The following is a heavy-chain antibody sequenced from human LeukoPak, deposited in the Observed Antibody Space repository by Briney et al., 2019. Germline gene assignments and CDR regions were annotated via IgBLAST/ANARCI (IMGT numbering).Heavy chain of an antibody. CDR3: TTVDYDSSGHVSY. J-gene: IGHJ4*02. CDR1: GFTFSNAW. Sequence: GGSLRLSCAASGFTFSNAWMSWVRQAPGKGLEWVGRIKSKTDGGTTDYAAPVKGRFTISRDDSKNTLYLQMNSLKTEDTAVYYCTTVDYDSSGHVSYWGQGTLVTVSS. D-gene: IGHD3-22*01. CDR2: IKSKTDGGTT. V-gene: IGHV3-15*01.